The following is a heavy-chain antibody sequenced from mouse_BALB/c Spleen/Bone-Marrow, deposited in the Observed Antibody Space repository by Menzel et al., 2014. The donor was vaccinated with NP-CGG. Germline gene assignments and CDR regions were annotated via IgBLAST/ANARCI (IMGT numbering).Heavy chain of an antibody. CDR2: IDPANGDT. D-gene: IGHD4-1*01. Sequence: VQLQQPGAELVKPGASVKLSCTASGLNIKDTYMHWVKQGPEQGLEWIGRIDPANGDTKYDPKFQGKATITADTSSNTAYLQLSSLTSEDTAVYYCARWEYYAMDYWGQGTSVTVSS. CDR1: GLNIKDTY. V-gene: IGHV14-3*02. J-gene: IGHJ4*01. CDR3: ARWEYYAMDY.